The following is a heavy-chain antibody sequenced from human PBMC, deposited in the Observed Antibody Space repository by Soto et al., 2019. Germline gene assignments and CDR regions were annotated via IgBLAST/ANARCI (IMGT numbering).Heavy chain of an antibody. CDR2: INHSGST. D-gene: IGHD7-27*01. CDR3: ASMGKD. J-gene: IGHJ4*02. Sequence: SETLSLTCAVYGGSFSGYYWSWIRQPPGKGLEWIGEINHSGSTNYNPSLKSRVTISVDTSKNQFSLKLSSVTAADTAVYYCASMGKDWGQGTLVTVSS. CDR1: GGSFSGYY. V-gene: IGHV4-34*01.